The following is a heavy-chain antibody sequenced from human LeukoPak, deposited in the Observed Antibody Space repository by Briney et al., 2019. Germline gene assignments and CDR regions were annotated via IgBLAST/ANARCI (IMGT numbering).Heavy chain of an antibody. CDR2: ISSGSSPI. Sequence: PGGSLRLSCAASGFTFSSYSMNWVRQGPGKGLEWVSYISSGSSPIYHADSVKGRFTISRDNAKNSLYLQMNSLRAEDTAVYYCARSYYYGSGSYRDAFDIWGQGTMVTVSS. D-gene: IGHD3-10*01. V-gene: IGHV3-48*04. CDR3: ARSYYYGSGSYRDAFDI. J-gene: IGHJ3*02. CDR1: GFTFSSYS.